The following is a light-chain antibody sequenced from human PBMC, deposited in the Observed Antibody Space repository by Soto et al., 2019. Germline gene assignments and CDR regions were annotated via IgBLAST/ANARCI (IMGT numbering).Light chain of an antibody. Sequence: ESVVTQSPGTLSLSPGERATLSCRASQSVSSSLVAWYQQKPGQAPRLLIYGASTRATGIPDRFSGSGSGTDFTLTLSRLAPEDFAVYYCQQYGNSPLSFGGGTKVEIK. CDR1: QSVSSSL. CDR2: GAS. CDR3: QQYGNSPLS. J-gene: IGKJ4*01. V-gene: IGKV3-20*01.